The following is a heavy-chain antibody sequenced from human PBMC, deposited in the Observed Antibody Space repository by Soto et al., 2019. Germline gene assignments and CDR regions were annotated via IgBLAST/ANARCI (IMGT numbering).Heavy chain of an antibody. CDR3: ASLIGVDVLREY. J-gene: IGHJ4*02. D-gene: IGHD3-3*01. CDR2: IDPDGGST. V-gene: IGHV1-46*01. Sequence: QVQLVQSGAEVKKPGASVKVFCMASGYNFANYYMHWVRQAPGQGPEWMGIIDPDGGSTSYAQKFQGRVSMTSDTSTSTIYMELSSLRSEDTAVYYCASLIGVDVLREYWGQGTLVTVSS. CDR1: GYNFANYY.